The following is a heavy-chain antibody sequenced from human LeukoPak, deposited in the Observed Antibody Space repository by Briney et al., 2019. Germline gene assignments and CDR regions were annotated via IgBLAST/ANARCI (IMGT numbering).Heavy chain of an antibody. CDR1: GGSISSGSYY. CDR3: ARDSSSYSLDY. V-gene: IGHV4-61*02. J-gene: IGHJ4*02. Sequence: SETLSLTCTVSGGSISSGSYYWSWIRQPAGKGLEWIGRIYTSGSTNYNPSLKSRVTISVYTSKNQFSLKLSSVTAADTAVYYCARDSSSYSLDYWGQGTLVTVSS. D-gene: IGHD6-6*01. CDR2: IYTSGST.